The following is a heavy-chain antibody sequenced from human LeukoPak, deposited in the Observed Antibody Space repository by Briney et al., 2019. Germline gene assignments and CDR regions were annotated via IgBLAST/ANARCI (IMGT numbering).Heavy chain of an antibody. CDR1: GYTFTSYY. CDR3: ARDYVVVPAAIRWFDP. CDR2: INPSGGST. D-gene: IGHD2-2*02. V-gene: IGHV1-46*01. J-gene: IGHJ5*02. Sequence: ASVKVSCKASGYTFTSYYMHWVRQAPGQGLEWMGIINPSGGSTSYAQKFQGRVTMTRDMSTSTVYMELSSLRSEDTAVYYCARDYVVVPAAIRWFDPWGQGTLVTVSS.